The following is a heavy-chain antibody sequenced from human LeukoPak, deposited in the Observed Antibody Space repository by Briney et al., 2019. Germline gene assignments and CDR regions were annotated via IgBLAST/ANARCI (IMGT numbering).Heavy chain of an antibody. CDR2: INSALRT. V-gene: IGHV3-53*05. Sequence: GGSLRLSCAASGFFVNSNYMSWVRQAPGKGLEWVSFINSALRTYYADSVKGRFTISRDNSKNTLYLQMNGLRAEDTAVYYCARDLSHTYSSPWVWGYYYYGMDVWGQGTTVTVSS. CDR3: ARDLSHTYSSPWVWGYYYYGMDV. CDR1: GFFVNSNY. J-gene: IGHJ6*02. D-gene: IGHD6-6*01.